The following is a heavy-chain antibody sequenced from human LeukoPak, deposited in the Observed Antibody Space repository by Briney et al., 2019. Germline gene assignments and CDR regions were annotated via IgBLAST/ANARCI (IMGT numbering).Heavy chain of an antibody. CDR3: ARGGATWIQRGNNWFDP. CDR2: INPSGGST. Sequence: ASVKVSCKASGYTFTNYYMHWVRQAPGQGLEWMGIINPSGGSTSYAQKFQGRVTMTRDTSTSTVYMELSSLRSEDTAVYYCARGGATWIQRGNNWFDPWGQGTLVTVSS. V-gene: IGHV1-46*01. D-gene: IGHD5-18*01. J-gene: IGHJ5*02. CDR1: GYTFTNYY.